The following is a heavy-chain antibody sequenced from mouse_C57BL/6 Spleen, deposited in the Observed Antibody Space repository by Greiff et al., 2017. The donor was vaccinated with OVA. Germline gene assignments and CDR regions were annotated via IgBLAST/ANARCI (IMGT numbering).Heavy chain of an antibody. V-gene: IGHV3-6*01. CDR3: ARVDYDGMDY. CDR1: GYSITSGYY. J-gene: IGHJ4*01. D-gene: IGHD2-4*01. CDR2: ISYDGSN. Sequence: EVKLMESGPGLVKPSQSLSLTCSVTGYSITSGYYWNWIRQFPGNKLEWMGYISYDGSNNYNPSLKNRISITRDTSKNQFFLKLNSVTTEDTATYYCARVDYDGMDYWGQGTSVTVSS.